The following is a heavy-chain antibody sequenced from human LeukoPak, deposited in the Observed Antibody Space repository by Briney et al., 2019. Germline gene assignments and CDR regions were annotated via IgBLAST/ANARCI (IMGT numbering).Heavy chain of an antibody. CDR3: ASPRGRSRDGYNWNYYYYMDV. V-gene: IGHV7-4-1*02. J-gene: IGHJ6*03. CDR2: INTNTGNP. D-gene: IGHD5-24*01. Sequence: GASVKVSCKASGYTFTSYAMNWVRQAPGQGLEWMGWINTNTGNPTYAQGFTGRFVFSLDTSVSTAYLQISSLKAEDTAVYYCASPRGRSRDGYNWNYYYYMDVWGKGTTVTVSS. CDR1: GYTFTSYA.